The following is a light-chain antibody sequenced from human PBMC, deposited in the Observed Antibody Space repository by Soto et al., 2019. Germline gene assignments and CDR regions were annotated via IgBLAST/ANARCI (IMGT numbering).Light chain of an antibody. V-gene: IGKV1-39*01. Sequence: DIQMTQSPSSLSVSVGDRVTITCRTSQNINNFLNWYQQKPGKAPEVLIYGASSLQTGVPLRFSGSGSGTHFTLTISGLQPEDFATYYCQESYSPLWGTCGQGTKVTIK. CDR3: QESYSPLWGT. J-gene: IGKJ1*01. CDR1: QNINNF. CDR2: GAS.